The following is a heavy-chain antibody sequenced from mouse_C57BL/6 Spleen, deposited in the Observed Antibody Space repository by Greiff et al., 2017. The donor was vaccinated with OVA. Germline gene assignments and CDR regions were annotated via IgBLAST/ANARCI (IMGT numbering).Heavy chain of an antibody. CDR1: GYSITSGYY. J-gene: IGHJ2*01. V-gene: IGHV3-6*01. Sequence: VQLKESGPGLVKPSQSLSLTCSVTGYSITSGYYWNWIRQFPGKKLEWMGYISYDGSNNYNPSLKNRISITRDTSKNQFFLKLNSVTTEDTATYYCARDQGYYGSSYDYWGQGTTLTVSS. D-gene: IGHD1-1*01. CDR3: ARDQGYYGSSYDY. CDR2: ISYDGSN.